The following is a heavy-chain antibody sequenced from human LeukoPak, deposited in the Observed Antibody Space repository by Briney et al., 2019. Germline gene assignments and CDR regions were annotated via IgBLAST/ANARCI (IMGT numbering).Heavy chain of an antibody. CDR1: GGSFSGYY. D-gene: IGHD1-1*01. V-gene: IGHV4-34*01. J-gene: IGHJ4*02. Sequence: SETLSLTCAVYGGSFSGYYWSWIRQPPGKGLEWIGEINHSGSTNYNPPLKSRVTISVDTSKNQFSLKLSSVTAADTAVYYCARIRSHRTRYFDYWGQGTLVPVSS. CDR2: INHSGST. CDR3: ARIRSHRTRYFDY.